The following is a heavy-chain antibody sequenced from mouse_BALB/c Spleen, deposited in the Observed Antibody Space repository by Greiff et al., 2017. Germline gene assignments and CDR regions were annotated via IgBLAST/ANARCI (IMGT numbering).Heavy chain of an antibody. CDR3: ARGGNDGYYYAMDY. Sequence: VQLKESGPELVRPGVSVKISCKGSGYTFTDYAMHWVKQSHAKSLEWIGVISTYYGNTNYNQKFKGKATMTVDKSSSTAYMELARLTSEDSAIYYCARGGNDGYYYAMDYWGQGTSVTVSS. J-gene: IGHJ4*01. CDR1: GYTFTDYA. CDR2: ISTYYGNT. V-gene: IGHV1-67*01. D-gene: IGHD2-3*01.